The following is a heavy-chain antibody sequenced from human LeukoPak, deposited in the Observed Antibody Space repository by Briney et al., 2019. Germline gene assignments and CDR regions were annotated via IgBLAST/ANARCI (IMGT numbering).Heavy chain of an antibody. V-gene: IGHV1-69*06. Sequence: SVKVSCKASGGTFSSYAISWVRQAPGQGLEWMGGIFPIFGTANYAQKFQGRVTITADKSTSTAYMELSSLRSEDTAVYYCARAAPLPGSGSYFDYWGQGTLVTVSS. D-gene: IGHD3-10*01. J-gene: IGHJ4*02. CDR3: ARAAPLPGSGSYFDY. CDR2: IFPIFGTA. CDR1: GGTFSSYA.